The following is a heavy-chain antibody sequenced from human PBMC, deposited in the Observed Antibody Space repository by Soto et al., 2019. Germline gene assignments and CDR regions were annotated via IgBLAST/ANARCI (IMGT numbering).Heavy chain of an antibody. CDR2: ISYDGSNK. J-gene: IGHJ4*02. CDR1: GFTFSSYA. CDR3: ARDADPKVLRFLEWLLPSLDY. V-gene: IGHV3-30-3*01. D-gene: IGHD3-3*01. Sequence: PGGSLRLSCAASGFTFSSYAMHWVRQAPGKGLEWVAVISYDGSNKYYADSVKGRFTISRDNSKNTLYLQMNSLRAEDTAVYYCARDADPKVLRFLEWLLPSLDYWGQGTLVTVSS.